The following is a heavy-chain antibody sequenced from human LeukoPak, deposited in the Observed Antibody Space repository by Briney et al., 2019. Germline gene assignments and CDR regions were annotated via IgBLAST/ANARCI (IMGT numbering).Heavy chain of an antibody. Sequence: SETLSLTCAVYGGSFSGYYWRWIRQPPGKGLEWIGEINHSGSTNYNPSLKSRVTISVDTSKNQFSLKLSSVTAADTAVYYCASRNHSYGPPADYWGQGTLVTVSS. CDR2: INHSGST. V-gene: IGHV4-34*01. J-gene: IGHJ4*02. CDR3: ASRNHSYGPPADY. D-gene: IGHD5-18*01. CDR1: GGSFSGYY.